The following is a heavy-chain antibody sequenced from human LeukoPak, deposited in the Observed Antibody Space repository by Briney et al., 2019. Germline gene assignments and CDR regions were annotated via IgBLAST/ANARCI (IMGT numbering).Heavy chain of an antibody. CDR1: GFTFSSYW. Sequence: GGSLRLSCETSGFTFSSYWMHWVRQAPGKGLVWVSHINSDGSSTTYADSVKGRFTISRDNSKNTLYLQMNSLRSEDTAVYYCAKEKVFTSTSWTTIEYWGQGTLVTVSS. D-gene: IGHD6-13*01. CDR3: AKEKVFTSTSWTTIEY. V-gene: IGHV3-74*01. J-gene: IGHJ4*02. CDR2: INSDGSST.